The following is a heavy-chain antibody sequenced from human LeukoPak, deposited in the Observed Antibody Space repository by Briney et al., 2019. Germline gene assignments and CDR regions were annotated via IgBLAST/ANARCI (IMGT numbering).Heavy chain of an antibody. Sequence: GGSLRLSCAASGFTFSTYAMSWVRQAPGKGLEWVATVSGSGGNTHYADSVKGRFTISRDNTKNTLSLQMNSLRAEDTAVYYCAKARGQWLVGDAFDIWGQGTMVTVSS. CDR2: VSGSGGNT. J-gene: IGHJ3*02. V-gene: IGHV3-23*01. CDR1: GFTFSTYA. D-gene: IGHD6-19*01. CDR3: AKARGQWLVGDAFDI.